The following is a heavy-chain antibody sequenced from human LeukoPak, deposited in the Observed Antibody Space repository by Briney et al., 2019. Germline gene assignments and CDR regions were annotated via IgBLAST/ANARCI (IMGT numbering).Heavy chain of an antibody. CDR3: ATIGLP. D-gene: IGHD1-26*01. J-gene: IGHJ4*02. V-gene: IGHV3-64*01. CDR1: GFTFRSFA. CDR2: ISSDGGNT. Sequence: GGSLRLSCAASGFTFRSFAMHSVRQARGKGLEYVSGISSDGGNTLYASSVQGRFTISRDNSKNTLFLQMGSLRGDDMAVYYCATIGLPWGQGTLVTVSS.